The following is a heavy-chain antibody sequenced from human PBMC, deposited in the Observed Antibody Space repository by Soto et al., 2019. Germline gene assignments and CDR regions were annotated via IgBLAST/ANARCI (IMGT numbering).Heavy chain of an antibody. D-gene: IGHD2-21*01. CDR2: NNTYYGMT. CDR3: AKSPRGEMATD. V-gene: IGHV1-18*01. Sequence: QVQLVQSGGEVKKPGASVTVSCKASGYTFINYHITWVRQAPGQGLEWMAWNNTYYGMTDYAQKFPGRVTMTRDTSTSTAYMELRNLGSDETAVYFCAKSPRGEMATDWGQGTLVTVSS. CDR1: GYTFINYH. J-gene: IGHJ4*02.